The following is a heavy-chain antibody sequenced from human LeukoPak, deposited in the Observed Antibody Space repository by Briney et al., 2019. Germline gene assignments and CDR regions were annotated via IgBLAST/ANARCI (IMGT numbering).Heavy chain of an antibody. CDR2: IRSNGDST. CDR1: EFTFSNYA. J-gene: IGHJ4*02. V-gene: IGHV3-64*01. CDR3: ARGSLLWFGFADY. D-gene: IGHD3-10*01. Sequence: PGGSLRLSCAASEFTFSNYAMHWVRQAPGKGLEYVSGIRSNGDSTYYANSVKGRFTISRDNSKNTLYLQMGSLRAEDMAVYYCARGSLLWFGFADYWGQGTLVTASS.